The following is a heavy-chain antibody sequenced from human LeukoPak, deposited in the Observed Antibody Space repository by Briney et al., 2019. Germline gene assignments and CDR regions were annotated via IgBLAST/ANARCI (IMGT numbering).Heavy chain of an antibody. J-gene: IGHJ4*02. CDR2: ISTSSVTI. D-gene: IGHD6-13*01. Sequence: GGSLGLSCAGSGFTFSTYNMNWVRQAPGKGLEWVSYISTSSVTIYYVDSVKGRFTISRDNAKNSLYLQMNSLRAEDTAVYYCARDESGFSSGWYRYRGQGTLVTVSS. V-gene: IGHV3-48*01. CDR3: ARDESGFSSGWYRY. CDR1: GFTFSTYN.